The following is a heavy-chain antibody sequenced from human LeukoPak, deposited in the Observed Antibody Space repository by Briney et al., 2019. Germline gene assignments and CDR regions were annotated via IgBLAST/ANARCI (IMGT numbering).Heavy chain of an antibody. CDR2: IYYSGST. D-gene: IGHD2-15*01. V-gene: IGHV4-39*01. Sequence: SETLSLTCTVSGGSISSSNYYWGWIRQPPGKGLEWIGSIYYSGSTYYNPSLKSRVTISVATSKNQCSLKLSSVTAADTAVYYCARLDGYCSGGSCYSVSFVDPWGQGTLVTVSS. J-gene: IGHJ5*02. CDR1: GGSISSSNYY. CDR3: ARLDGYCSGGSCYSVSFVDP.